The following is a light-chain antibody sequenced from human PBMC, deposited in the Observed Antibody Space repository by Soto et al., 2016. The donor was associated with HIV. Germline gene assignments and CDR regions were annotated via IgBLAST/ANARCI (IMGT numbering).Light chain of an antibody. CDR2: KAS. Sequence: DIQMTQSPSTLSASVGDRVTITCRASQSISSWLAWYQQKPGKAPKLLIYKASSLESGVPSRFSGSGSGTEFTLSINSLQPDDFATYYCQQFGNKPYTFGQGTKLEIK. J-gene: IGKJ2*01. CDR3: QQFGNKPYT. V-gene: IGKV1-5*03. CDR1: QSISSW.